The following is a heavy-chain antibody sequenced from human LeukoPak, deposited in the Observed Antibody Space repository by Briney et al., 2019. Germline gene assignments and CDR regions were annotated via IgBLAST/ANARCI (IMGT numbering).Heavy chain of an antibody. J-gene: IGHJ4*02. V-gene: IGHV1-18*01. CDR3: ARDGYSGYDPNDY. CDR2: ISAYNGNT. CDR1: GYTFTNYG. D-gene: IGHD5-12*01. Sequence: ASVKVSCKASGYTFTNYGISWVRQAPGQGLEWMGWISAYNGNTNYVQKLQDRVTMTTDTSTTTAYMELRSLRSDDTAVYYCARDGYSGYDPNDYWGQGTLVTVSS.